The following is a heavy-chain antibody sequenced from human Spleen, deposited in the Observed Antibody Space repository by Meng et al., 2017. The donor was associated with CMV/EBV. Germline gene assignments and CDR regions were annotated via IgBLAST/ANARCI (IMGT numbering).Heavy chain of an antibody. Sequence: GESLKISCAASGFTFSSYGMHWVRQAPGKGLEWVSAVSGGGDSTYYADSVKSRFTISRDNSKNTLYLQMNSLRAEDTAIYYCAKVSDTSGFYVPFDYWGQGTLVTVSS. D-gene: IGHD3-22*01. CDR1: GFTFSSYG. V-gene: IGHV3-23*01. J-gene: IGHJ4*02. CDR3: AKVSDTSGFYVPFDY. CDR2: VSGGGDST.